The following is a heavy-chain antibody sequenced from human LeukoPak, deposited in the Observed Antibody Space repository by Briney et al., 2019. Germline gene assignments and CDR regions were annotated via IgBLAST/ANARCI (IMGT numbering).Heavy chain of an antibody. CDR2: ISASGHAT. V-gene: IGHV3-23*01. D-gene: IGHD1-26*01. CDR1: GFTFSSYA. J-gene: IGHJ4*02. Sequence: GGSLRLSCAASGFTFSSYAMSWVRQAPGKGLEAPGQGLEWVSTISASGHATYYPDSVRGRFTISRDNSKSTLHLQMDSLRAEDSALYYCAKWPEGATPKFHHWGQGTLVTVSS. CDR3: AKWPEGATPKFHH.